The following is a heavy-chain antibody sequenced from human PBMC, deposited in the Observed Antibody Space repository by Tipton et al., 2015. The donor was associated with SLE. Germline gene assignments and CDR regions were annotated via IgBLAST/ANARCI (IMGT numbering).Heavy chain of an antibody. D-gene: IGHD6-13*01. Sequence: TLSLTCAVYGGPFSGYYWNWVRQSPGKGLEWIGKINYGGSTNYNPSLKSRVTISVDTSKKQVSLKLSSVTAADTAVYYCARSGIAAVFGFWGQGTLVTVSS. V-gene: IGHV4-34*01. CDR3: ARSGIAAVFGF. CDR2: INYGGST. J-gene: IGHJ4*02. CDR1: GGPFSGYY.